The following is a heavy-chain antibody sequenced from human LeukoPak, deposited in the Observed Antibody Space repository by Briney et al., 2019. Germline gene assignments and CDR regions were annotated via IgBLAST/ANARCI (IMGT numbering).Heavy chain of an antibody. CDR1: GGSISSSSYY. CDR3: ARVLAAGYSSGWYYWFDP. D-gene: IGHD6-19*01. J-gene: IGHJ5*02. V-gene: IGHV4-39*07. Sequence: SETLSLTCTVSGGSISSSSYYWGWIRQPPGKGLEWIGSIYYSGSTYYNPSLESRVTISVDTSKNQFSLKLSSVTAADTAVYYCARVLAAGYSSGWYYWFDPWGQGTLVTVSS. CDR2: IYYSGST.